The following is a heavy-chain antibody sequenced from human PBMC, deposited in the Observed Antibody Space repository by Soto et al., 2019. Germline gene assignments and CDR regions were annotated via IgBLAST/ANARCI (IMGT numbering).Heavy chain of an antibody. J-gene: IGHJ6*02. CDR1: GGSISSGDYY. CDR3: DRENPVDGMDV. Sequence: PSETLSLTCTVSGGSISSGDYYWSWIRQPPGKGLEWIGYIYYSGSTYYNPSLKSRVTISVDTSKNQFSLKLSSVTAADTAVYYCDRENPVDGMDVWGQGTTVTVSS. CDR2: IYYSGST. V-gene: IGHV4-30-4*01.